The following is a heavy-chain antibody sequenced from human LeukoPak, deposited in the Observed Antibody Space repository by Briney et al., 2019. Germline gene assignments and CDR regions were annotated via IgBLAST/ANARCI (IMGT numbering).Heavy chain of an antibody. Sequence: PGGSLRLSCAASGFTVSSNYMSWVRQAPGKGLEWVSVIYSGGSTYYADSVKGRFTISRDNSKNTLYLQMNSLRAEDTAVYYCARDWSGSLDYWGQGTLATVSS. V-gene: IGHV3-53*01. CDR1: GFTVSSNY. J-gene: IGHJ4*02. D-gene: IGHD1-26*01. CDR3: ARDWSGSLDY. CDR2: IYSGGST.